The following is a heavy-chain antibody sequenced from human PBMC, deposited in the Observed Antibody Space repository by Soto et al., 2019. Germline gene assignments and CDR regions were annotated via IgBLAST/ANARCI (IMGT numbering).Heavy chain of an antibody. CDR1: GFTFSSYS. CDR2: ISSSSSTI. Sequence: EVQLVESGGGLVQPGGSLRLSCAASGFTFSSYSMNWVRQAPGKGLEWVSYISSSSSTIYYADSVKGRFTISRDNAKNSLYLQMNSLRAEDTAVYYCARGAGDIVVVVAARGPAARNWFDPWGQGTLVTVSS. J-gene: IGHJ5*02. D-gene: IGHD2-15*01. V-gene: IGHV3-48*01. CDR3: ARGAGDIVVVVAARGPAARNWFDP.